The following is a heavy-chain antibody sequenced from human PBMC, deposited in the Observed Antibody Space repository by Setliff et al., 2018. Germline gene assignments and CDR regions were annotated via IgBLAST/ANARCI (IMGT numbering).Heavy chain of an antibody. D-gene: IGHD3-22*01. CDR2: ISNSDPTI. Sequence: PGGSLRLSCAASGFAFSNYEMNWVRQAPGKGLEWTSYISNSDPTIYYADSVKGRFTVSSDNAKNSLYLQMNSLRAEDTAVYYCAKGRYYYDSRGGYFDYWGQGTLVTVSS. CDR1: GFAFSNYE. V-gene: IGHV3-48*03. CDR3: AKGRYYYDSRGGYFDY. J-gene: IGHJ4*02.